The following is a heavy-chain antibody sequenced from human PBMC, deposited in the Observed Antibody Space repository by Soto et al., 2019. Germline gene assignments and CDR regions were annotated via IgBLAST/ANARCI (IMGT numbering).Heavy chain of an antibody. CDR3: AKVGSTGWYGDFDY. CDR2: ISSTTGTT. Sequence: EVQLLESGGGLVQPGGSLRLSCAASGFTLIKYAMSWVRQVPGGGLEWVSAISSTTGTTYYADSVKGRFTISRDISKNTLYLQMNSLRAEDTAVYYCAKVGSTGWYGDFDYWGQGTLVTVSS. J-gene: IGHJ4*02. D-gene: IGHD6-19*01. CDR1: GFTLIKYA. V-gene: IGHV3-23*01.